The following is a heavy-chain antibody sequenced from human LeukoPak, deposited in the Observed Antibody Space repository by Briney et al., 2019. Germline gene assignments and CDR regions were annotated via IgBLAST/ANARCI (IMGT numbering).Heavy chain of an antibody. CDR3: AIRGYSYGYSGYFDY. D-gene: IGHD5-18*01. Sequence: PSETLSLTCAVYGGSFSGYYWSWIRQPPGKGLEWIGEINHSGSTNYNPSLKSRVTISVDTSKNQCSLKLSSVTAADTAVYYCAIRGYSYGYSGYFDYWGQGTLVTVSS. V-gene: IGHV4-34*01. CDR2: INHSGST. J-gene: IGHJ4*02. CDR1: GGSFSGYY.